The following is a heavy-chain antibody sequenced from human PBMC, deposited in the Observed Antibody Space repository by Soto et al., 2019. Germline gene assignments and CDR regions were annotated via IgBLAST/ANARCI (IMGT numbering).Heavy chain of an antibody. CDR3: ARVRYYDFWSGFGRYGMDV. V-gene: IGHV4-34*01. Sequence: SETLSLTCAVYGGSFSGYYWSWIREPPGKGLEWIGEINHSGSTNYNPSLKSRVTISVDTSKNQFSLKLSSVTAADTAVYYCARVRYYDFWSGFGRYGMDVWGQGTTVTVSS. J-gene: IGHJ6*02. D-gene: IGHD3-3*01. CDR2: INHSGST. CDR1: GGSFSGYY.